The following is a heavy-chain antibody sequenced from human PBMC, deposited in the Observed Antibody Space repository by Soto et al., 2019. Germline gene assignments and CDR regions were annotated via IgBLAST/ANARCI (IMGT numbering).Heavy chain of an antibody. CDR2: MNPNSGNT. CDR1: GYTFTSYD. Sequence: ASVKVSCKASGYTFTSYDINWVRQATGQGLEWMGWMNPNSGNTGYAQKFQGRVTMTRNTSISTAYMELSSLRSEDTAVYYCARDRRIYYSYYYYGMDVWGQGTTVTVSS. D-gene: IGHD1-26*01. J-gene: IGHJ6*02. V-gene: IGHV1-8*01. CDR3: ARDRRIYYSYYYYGMDV.